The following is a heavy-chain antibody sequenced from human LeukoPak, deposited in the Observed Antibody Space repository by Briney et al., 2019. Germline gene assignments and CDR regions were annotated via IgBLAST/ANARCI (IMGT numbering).Heavy chain of an antibody. V-gene: IGHV4-39*01. CDR2: IYYSGST. CDR3: ARPRGGEYYFDY. Sequence: PSETLSLTCTVSGGSISSSSYYWGWIRQPPGKGLEWIGSIYYSGSTYYNPSLKSRVTISVDTSKNQFSLKLSSVTAADTAVYYCARPRGGEYYFDYWGQGTLVTVSS. D-gene: IGHD2-15*01. CDR1: GGSISSSSYY. J-gene: IGHJ4*02.